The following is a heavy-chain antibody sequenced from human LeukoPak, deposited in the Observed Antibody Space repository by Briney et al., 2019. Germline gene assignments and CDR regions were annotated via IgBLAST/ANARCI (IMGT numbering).Heavy chain of an antibody. CDR2: ISGSGGST. V-gene: IGHV3-23*01. J-gene: IGHJ5*02. Sequence: GGSLRLSCAASGFTFSSYAMSWVRQAPGKGLEWVSAISGSGGSTYYADSVKGRFTISRDNSKNTLYLQMNSLRAEDTAVYYCAKGESYYDFWSGYHNWFDPWGQGTLVTVSS. D-gene: IGHD3-3*01. CDR1: GFTFSSYA. CDR3: AKGESYYDFWSGYHNWFDP.